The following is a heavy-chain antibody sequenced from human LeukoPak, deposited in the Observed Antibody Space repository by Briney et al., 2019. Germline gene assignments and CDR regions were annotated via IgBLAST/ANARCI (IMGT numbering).Heavy chain of an antibody. V-gene: IGHV4-30-4*07. J-gene: IGHJ4*02. D-gene: IGHD5-18*01. Sequence: PSETLSLTCAVSGGSISSGGYSWSWIRQPPGKGLEWIGYIYYSGSTYYNPSLNSRVTISVDTSKNQFSLKLSSVTAADTAVYYCASFPTSGEYRYYFDYWGQGTLVTVPS. CDR1: GGSISSGGYS. CDR2: IYYSGST. CDR3: ASFPTSGEYRYYFDY.